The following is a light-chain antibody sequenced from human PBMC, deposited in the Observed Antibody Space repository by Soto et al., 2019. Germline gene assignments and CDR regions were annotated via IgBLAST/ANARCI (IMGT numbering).Light chain of an antibody. CDR3: TSWTTSTTMK. CDR1: SSDVGAYNY. Sequence: QSALTQPASVSGSPGQSITISCTGTSSDVGAYNYVSWYHQHPGKAPKLMIYDVNIRPSGVSNRFSGSKSGNTASLTISGLQAEDEADYYCTSWTTSTTMKFGGGTQLTVL. J-gene: IGLJ2*01. CDR2: DVN. V-gene: IGLV2-14*01.